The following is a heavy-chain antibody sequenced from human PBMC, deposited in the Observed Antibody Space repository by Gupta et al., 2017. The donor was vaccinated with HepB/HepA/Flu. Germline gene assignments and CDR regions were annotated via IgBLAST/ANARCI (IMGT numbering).Heavy chain of an antibody. Sequence: QVQLQESGTGLVKPAETLSLTCTVSGGSISSYYWSWIRQPPGKGLEWMGYIYYSGSTNYNPSLKSRFTISVDTYNNQFYLKLSSVTAEDTVGYYCASSYAAAGPLYYYGMDVWGQGTTVTVSS. CDR2: IYYSGST. CDR1: GGSISSYY. D-gene: IGHD6-13*01. J-gene: IGHJ6*02. CDR3: ASSYAAAGPLYYYGMDV. V-gene: IGHV4-59*08.